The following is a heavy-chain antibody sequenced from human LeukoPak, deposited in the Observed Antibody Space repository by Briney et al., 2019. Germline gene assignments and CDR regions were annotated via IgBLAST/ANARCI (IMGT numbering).Heavy chain of an antibody. J-gene: IGHJ6*02. CDR3: VLTRNYYGMDV. D-gene: IGHD3-9*01. CDR2: INHSGST. V-gene: IGHV4-39*07. Sequence: SETLSLTCTVSGGSISSGGYYWSWIRQPPGKGLEWIGEINHSGSTNYNPSLKSRVTISVDTSKNQFSLKLSSVTAADTAVYYCVLTRNYYGMDVWGQGTTVTVS. CDR1: GGSISSGGYY.